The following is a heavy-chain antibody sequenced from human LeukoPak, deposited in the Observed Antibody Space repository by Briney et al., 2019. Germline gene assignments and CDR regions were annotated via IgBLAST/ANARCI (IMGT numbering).Heavy chain of an antibody. CDR1: GYTFTGYY. Sequence: ASVKVSCKASGYTFTGYYMHWVRQAPGQGLEWMGWINPNSGGTNYAQKFQGRVTMTRNTSISTAYMELSSLRSEDMAVYYCARGSGSGRLPYYYYGMDVWGQGTTVTVSS. J-gene: IGHJ6*02. CDR2: INPNSGGT. V-gene: IGHV1-2*02. CDR3: ARGSGSGRLPYYYYGMDV. D-gene: IGHD3-10*01.